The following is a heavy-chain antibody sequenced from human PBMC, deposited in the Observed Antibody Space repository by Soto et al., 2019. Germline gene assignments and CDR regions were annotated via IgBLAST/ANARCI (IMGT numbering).Heavy chain of an antibody. CDR2: ISYDGSNK. CDR1: GFTFSSYS. Sequence: QVQLVESGGGVVQPGRSLRLSCAASGFTFSSYSMHWVRQAPGKGLEWVAVISYDGSNKYYADSVKGRFTISRDNSKNTLYLKMNRLGAEDTAVYYCAKDLSSWEHYFDYWGQGILVTFSS. V-gene: IGHV3-30*18. J-gene: IGHJ4*02. CDR3: AKDLSSWEHYFDY. D-gene: IGHD6-13*01.